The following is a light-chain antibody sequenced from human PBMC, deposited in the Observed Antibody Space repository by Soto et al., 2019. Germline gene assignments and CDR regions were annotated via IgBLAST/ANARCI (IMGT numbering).Light chain of an antibody. J-gene: IGKJ2*02. Sequence: EIVLTQSPATLSLSPGERATLSCRASQSVSSYLAWYQQKPGQAPSLLIYDASNRATGIPARFSGSGSGTDFTLTISSLEPEDFATYYCQQYNSYPCTFGQGTKLEIK. CDR1: QSVSSY. V-gene: IGKV3-11*01. CDR2: DAS. CDR3: QQYNSYPCT.